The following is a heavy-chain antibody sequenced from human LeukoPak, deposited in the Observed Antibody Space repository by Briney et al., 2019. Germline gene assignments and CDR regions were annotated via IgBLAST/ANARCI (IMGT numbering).Heavy chain of an antibody. CDR1: GESFSGYF. CDR3: ARYSSLSTFSDY. Sequence: SETLSLTCAVYGESFSGYFWNWIRQPPGKGLEWIGEINHSGSTSNHNPSLKSRVTMSVDTSKNQFSLKLSSVTAADTAVYYCARYSSLSTFSDYWGQGTLVTVSS. J-gene: IGHJ4*02. CDR2: INHSGSTS. V-gene: IGHV4-34*01. D-gene: IGHD6-6*01.